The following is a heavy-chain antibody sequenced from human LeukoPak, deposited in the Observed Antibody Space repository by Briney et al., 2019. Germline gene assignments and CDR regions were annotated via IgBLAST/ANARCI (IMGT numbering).Heavy chain of an antibody. CDR2: ISGSGGST. V-gene: IGHV3-23*01. CDR1: GFTFSSYA. Sequence: GGSLRLSCAASGFTFSSYAMSWVRQAPGKGLEWVSAISGSGGSTYYADSVKGRFTISRDNSKNTLYLQMNSLRAEDTAVYYCARDQGSYGSGSSRKSFPPWAKGPLVPASP. D-gene: IGHD3-10*01. CDR3: ARDQGSYGSGSSRKSFPP. J-gene: IGHJ5*02.